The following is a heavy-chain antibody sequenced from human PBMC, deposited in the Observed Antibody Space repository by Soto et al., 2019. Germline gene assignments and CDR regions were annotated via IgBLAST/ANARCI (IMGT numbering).Heavy chain of an antibody. D-gene: IGHD6-19*01. Sequence: GGSLRLSCAGSGFTLTRSAVSWVRKAPGKGLEWVSGISAGGGGTYYADSVKGRFTISRDVAKNTVYLQMNGLRVEDTAVYYCAKDVGQWVETFDVWGHGTLVTVSS. V-gene: IGHV3-23*01. J-gene: IGHJ4*01. CDR3: AKDVGQWVETFDV. CDR2: ISAGGGGT. CDR1: GFTLTRSA.